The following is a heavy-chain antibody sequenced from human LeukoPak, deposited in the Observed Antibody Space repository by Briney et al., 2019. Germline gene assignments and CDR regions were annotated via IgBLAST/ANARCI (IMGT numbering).Heavy chain of an antibody. D-gene: IGHD6-13*01. J-gene: IGHJ4*02. V-gene: IGHV5-10-1*01. CDR1: GYSFTSYW. Sequence: GESLKISCKGSGYSFTSYWISWVRQMPGKGLEWMGRIDPSDAYTNYSPSFQGHVTISSDKSIKTAYLQWSSLKASDTAMYYCARYEGYSSSAEVYWGQGTLVTVSS. CDR2: IDPSDAYT. CDR3: ARYEGYSSSAEVY.